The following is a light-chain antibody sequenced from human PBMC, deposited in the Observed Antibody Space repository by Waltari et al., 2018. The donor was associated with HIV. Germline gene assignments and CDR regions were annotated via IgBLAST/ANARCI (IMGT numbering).Light chain of an antibody. CDR1: SSHSSNA. Sequence: QPVLTQPPSASGSLGASVKLTCPLSSSHSSNAIAWHQQQPEKGPRFLMKVNSDGSHNRGAGIPDRFSGSTYGAERYLTISSLQSEDEADYYCQTWGTGIAVFGGGTKLTVL. CDR2: VNSDGSH. J-gene: IGLJ3*02. V-gene: IGLV4-69*01. CDR3: QTWGTGIAV.